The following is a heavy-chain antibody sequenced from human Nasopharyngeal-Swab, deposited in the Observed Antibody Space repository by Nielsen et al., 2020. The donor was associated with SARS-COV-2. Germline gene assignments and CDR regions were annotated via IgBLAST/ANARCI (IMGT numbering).Heavy chain of an antibody. D-gene: IGHD6-19*01. CDR2: IYSGGSGT. J-gene: IGHJ5*02. Sequence: GESLKLSCAASGFTFSSYAMSWVRQAPGKGLEWVSVIYSGGSGTYYADSVKGRFTISRDNSKNTLYLQMNSLRAEDTAVYYCAKEGQWLAWGQGTLVTVSS. V-gene: IGHV3-23*03. CDR1: GFTFSSYA. CDR3: AKEGQWLA.